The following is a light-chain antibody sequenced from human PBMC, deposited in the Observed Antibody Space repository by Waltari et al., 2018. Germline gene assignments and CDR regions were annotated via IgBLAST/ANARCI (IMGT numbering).Light chain of an antibody. CDR2: GAS. CDR3: QQYNNWPPMYT. CDR1: QSVSSN. V-gene: IGKV3-15*01. J-gene: IGKJ2*01. Sequence: RASQSVSSNLSWYQQRPGQAPRLRIYGASTRATGIPARFSGSGSGTEFTLTISSLQSEDFSVYYCQQYNNWPPMYTFGQGTKLEIK.